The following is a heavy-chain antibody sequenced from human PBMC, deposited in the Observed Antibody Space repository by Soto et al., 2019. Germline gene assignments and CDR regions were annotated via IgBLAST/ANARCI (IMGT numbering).Heavy chain of an antibody. CDR1: GFTFDDYG. D-gene: IGHD1-26*01. J-gene: IGHJ4*02. CDR3: AKGNSVSPYGAFDY. V-gene: IGHV3-20*04. Sequence: PGGSLRLSCAASGFTFDDYGMSWVRQAPGKGLEWVSGINWNGGSTGYADSVKGRFTIPRDSSKNALFLQMNSLRAEDTAVYYCAKGNSVSPYGAFDYWGQGTQVTVSS. CDR2: INWNGGST.